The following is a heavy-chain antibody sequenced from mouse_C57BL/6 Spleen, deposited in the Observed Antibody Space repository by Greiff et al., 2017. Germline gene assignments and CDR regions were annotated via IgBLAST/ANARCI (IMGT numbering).Heavy chain of an antibody. CDR2: IYPRSGNT. V-gene: IGHV1-81*01. CDR1: GYTFTSYG. CDR3: ARSHDGYSHAMDY. D-gene: IGHD2-3*01. Sequence: QVQLQQSGAELARPGAPVKLSCKASGYTFTSYGISWVKQRTGQGLEWIGEIYPRSGNTYYNEKFKGKATVTADKSSSEAYMELHSLTSEDSAVYFCARSHDGYSHAMDYWGQGTSVTVSS. J-gene: IGHJ4*01.